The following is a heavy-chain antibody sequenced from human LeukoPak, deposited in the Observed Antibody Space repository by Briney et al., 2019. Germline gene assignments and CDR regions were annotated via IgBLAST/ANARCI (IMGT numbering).Heavy chain of an antibody. J-gene: IGHJ3*02. CDR3: ARDRRTSSTPYDAFDI. Sequence: SETLSLTCTVSGGSISSYYWSWIRQPPEKGLEWIGYIYYTGSTNYNPSLESRVTISVDRSKNQFSLKLSSVTAADTAVYYCARDRRTSSTPYDAFDIWGQGTLVTVSS. CDR1: GGSISSYY. V-gene: IGHV4-59*01. CDR2: IYYTGST. D-gene: IGHD6-13*01.